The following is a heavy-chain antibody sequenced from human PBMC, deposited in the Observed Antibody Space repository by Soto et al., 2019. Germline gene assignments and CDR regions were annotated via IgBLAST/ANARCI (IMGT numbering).Heavy chain of an antibody. J-gene: IGHJ6*02. V-gene: IGHV3-15*07. CDR1: GFTFSNAW. D-gene: IGHD3-10*01. CDR2: IKSKTDGGTT. CDR3: TTDVIWFGELGMDV. Sequence: GGSLRLSCAASGFTFSNAWMNWVRQAPGKGLEWVGRIKSKTDGGTTDYAAPVKGRFTISRDDSKNTLYLQMNSLKTEDTAVYYCTTDVIWFGELGMDVWGQGTTVTVSS.